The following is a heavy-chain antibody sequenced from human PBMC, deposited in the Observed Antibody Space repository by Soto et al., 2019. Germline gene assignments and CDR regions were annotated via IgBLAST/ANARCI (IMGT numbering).Heavy chain of an antibody. Sequence: EVQLVESGGGLVQPGGSLRLSCAASGFTFSSYSMNWVRQAPGKGLEWVSYISSSSSTIYYADSVKGRFTISRDNAKNSLYLQMNSLRDEDTAVYYCARPEYSSSSYGMDVWGQGTTVTVPS. CDR2: ISSSSSTI. V-gene: IGHV3-48*02. CDR1: GFTFSSYS. J-gene: IGHJ6*02. CDR3: ARPEYSSSSYGMDV. D-gene: IGHD6-6*01.